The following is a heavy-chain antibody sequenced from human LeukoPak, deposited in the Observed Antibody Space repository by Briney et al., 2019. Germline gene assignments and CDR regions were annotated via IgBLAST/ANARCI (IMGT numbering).Heavy chain of an antibody. CDR3: ARHGRDTRRWFDP. Sequence: GASVKVSCKASGYTFTGYYMHWVRQAPGQGLEWMGWINPSSGGTNYAQKFQGRVTMTRDTSISTAYMELSRLRSDDTAVYYCARHGRDTRRWFDPWGQGTLVTVSS. J-gene: IGHJ5*02. V-gene: IGHV1-2*02. CDR1: GYTFTGYY. D-gene: IGHD2-21*01. CDR2: INPSSGGT.